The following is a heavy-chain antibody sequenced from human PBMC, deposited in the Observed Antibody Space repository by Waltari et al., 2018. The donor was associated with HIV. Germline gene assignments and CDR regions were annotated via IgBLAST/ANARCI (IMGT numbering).Heavy chain of an antibody. CDR1: GFTFSPYA. D-gene: IGHD3-22*01. CDR3: ARDGHFYDSRPLDY. V-gene: IGHV3-30*04. J-gene: IGHJ4*02. CDR2: ISYGGRNK. Sequence: QVKLVESGVGVVKLGRSLRLSRDAYGFTFSPYAMHWVRQPPGKGLEWVAIISYGGRNKYYADSVKGRFTISRDNSKNTVYLQMNSLRGEDTAVYYCARDGHFYDSRPLDYWGQGTLVTVSS.